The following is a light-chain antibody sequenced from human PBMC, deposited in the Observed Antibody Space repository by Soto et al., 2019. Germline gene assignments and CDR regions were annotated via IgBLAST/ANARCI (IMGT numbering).Light chain of an antibody. J-gene: IGKJ1*01. CDR1: QSISSW. CDR2: DAS. CDR3: QQYNSYSRT. Sequence: DIQMTQSPSTLSASVGDRVTITCRASQSISSWLAWYQQKPGKAPKLLIYDASSLESGVPSRFSGSGSGTEFTLTISSLKHDDFATYYCQQYNSYSRTFGQGTKVDIK. V-gene: IGKV1-5*01.